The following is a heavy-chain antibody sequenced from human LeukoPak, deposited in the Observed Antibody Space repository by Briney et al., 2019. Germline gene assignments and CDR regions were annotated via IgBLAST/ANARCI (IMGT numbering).Heavy chain of an antibody. CDR2: ISYDGSNK. CDR3: ARDPSGGYYYDSSGYYYT. CDR1: GFSFNRYW. V-gene: IGHV3-30-3*01. D-gene: IGHD3-22*01. J-gene: IGHJ5*02. Sequence: GGSLRLSCAASGFSFNRYWMSWVRQAPGKGLEWVAVISYDGSNKYYADSVKGRFTISRDNSKNTLYLQMNSLRAEDTAVYYCARDPSGGYYYDSSGYYYTWGQGTLVTVSS.